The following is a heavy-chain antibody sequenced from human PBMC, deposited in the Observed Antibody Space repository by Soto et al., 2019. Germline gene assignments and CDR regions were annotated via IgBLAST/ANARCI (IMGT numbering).Heavy chain of an antibody. CDR3: ARRSSSLYFDY. Sequence: EVQLLESGGGLVQPGGSLRLSCAASGFTFSSYARNWVRQAPGKGLEWVSVISGSGGSTYYADSVKGRFTISRDNSKNTRYLLMNSLRAEDTAVYYSARRSSSLYFDYWGQGTLVTVSS. CDR2: ISGSGGST. J-gene: IGHJ4*02. V-gene: IGHV3-23*01. CDR1: GFTFSSYA. D-gene: IGHD6-13*01.